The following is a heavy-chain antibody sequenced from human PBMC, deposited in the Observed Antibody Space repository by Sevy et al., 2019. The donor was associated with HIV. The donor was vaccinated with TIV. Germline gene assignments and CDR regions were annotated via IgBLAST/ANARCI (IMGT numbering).Heavy chain of an antibody. Sequence: GGSLRLSCTSSGFTFGDYAMSWVRQTPGKGLEWVGFIRSKAYGGTTEYAASVKGRFTISRDDSKSIAYLQMNSLKTEDTALCYCTRGRDWCNYWGQGTLVTVSS. CDR3: TRGRDWCNY. J-gene: IGHJ4*02. CDR1: GFTFGDYA. D-gene: IGHD3-9*01. V-gene: IGHV3-49*04. CDR2: IRSKAYGGTT.